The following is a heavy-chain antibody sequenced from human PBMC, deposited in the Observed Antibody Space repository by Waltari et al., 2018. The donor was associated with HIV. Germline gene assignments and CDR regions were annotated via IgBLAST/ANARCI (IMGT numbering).Heavy chain of an antibody. V-gene: IGHV1-69*06. D-gene: IGHD4-17*01. Sequence: QVQLVQSGAEVKKPGSSVKVSCKASVGTFSSSAISRVRQAPGQGLEWMGGIIPIFGTANYAQKVQGRVTITADKSTSTAYMELSSLRSEDTAVYYCASEGYGGNSWTLGGGMDVWGQGTTVTVSS. CDR1: VGTFSSSA. CDR3: ASEGYGGNSWTLGGGMDV. J-gene: IGHJ6*02. CDR2: IIPIFGTA.